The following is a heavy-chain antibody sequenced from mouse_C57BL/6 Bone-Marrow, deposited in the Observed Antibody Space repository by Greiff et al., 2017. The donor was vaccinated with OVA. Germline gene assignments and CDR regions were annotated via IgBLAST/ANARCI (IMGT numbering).Heavy chain of an antibody. Sequence: ESGPGLVKPSQSLSLTCSVTGYSITSGYYWNWIRQFPGNKLEWMGYISYDGSNNYNPSLKNRISITRDTSKNQFFLKLNSVTTEDTATYYCAREEGNWDYFDYWGQGTTLTVSS. J-gene: IGHJ2*01. CDR1: GYSITSGYY. CDR2: ISYDGSN. V-gene: IGHV3-6*01. D-gene: IGHD4-1*01. CDR3: AREEGNWDYFDY.